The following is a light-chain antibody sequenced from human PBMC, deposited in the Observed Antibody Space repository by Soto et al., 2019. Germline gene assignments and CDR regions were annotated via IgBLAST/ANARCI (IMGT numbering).Light chain of an antibody. Sequence: QLVLTQPPSASGTPGQRITISCSGSSSNIGSNTVNWYQQLPGTAPKLLIYSNNQRPSGVPDRFSGSKSGTSASLAISGLQSEDEADYHCAAWDDSLAVYVVFGGGTKLTVL. CDR3: AAWDDSLAVYVV. CDR1: SSNIGSNT. J-gene: IGLJ2*01. V-gene: IGLV1-44*01. CDR2: SNN.